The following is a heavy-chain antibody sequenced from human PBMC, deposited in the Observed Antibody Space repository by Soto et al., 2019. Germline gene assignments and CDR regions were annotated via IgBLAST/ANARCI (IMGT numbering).Heavy chain of an antibody. CDR1: GFTFDDYA. CDR2: ISWNSGSI. Sequence: EVQLVESGGGLVQPGRSLRLSCAASGFTFDDYAMHWVRQAPGKGLEWVSGISWNSGSIGYADSVKGRFTISRDNAKNSLXXXXXXXXXXXXXXXXXXXXXXXXXXXXXXXXXSDYFDYWGQGTLVTVSS. CDR3: XXXXXXXXXXXXXXXXSDYFDY. V-gene: IGHV3-9*01. J-gene: IGHJ4*02.